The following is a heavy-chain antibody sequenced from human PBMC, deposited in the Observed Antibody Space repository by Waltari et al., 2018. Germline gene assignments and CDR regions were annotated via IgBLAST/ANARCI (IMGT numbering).Heavy chain of an antibody. D-gene: IGHD2-15*01. CDR3: ARYCSGGSCYWNAFDI. Sequence: QVQLVQSGAEVKKPGASVKVYCKASGYTFPGYYMHWVLQAHGQGLEWMGWINPNSGGTNYAQKFQGRVTMTRDTSISTAYMELSRLRSDDTAVYYCARYCSGGSCYWNAFDIWGQGTMVTVSS. V-gene: IGHV1-2*02. CDR1: GYTFPGYY. J-gene: IGHJ3*02. CDR2: INPNSGGT.